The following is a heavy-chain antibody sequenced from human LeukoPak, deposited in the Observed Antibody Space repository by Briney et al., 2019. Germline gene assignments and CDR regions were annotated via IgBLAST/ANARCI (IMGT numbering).Heavy chain of an antibody. CDR1: GGSFSGYY. CDR2: INHSGST. V-gene: IGHV4-34*01. Sequence: SETLSLTCAVYGGSFSGYYWSWIRQPPGKGLEWIGEINHSGSTNYNPSLKSRVTISVDTSKNQFSLKLSSVTAADTAVYYCALLAPGIAAAGTSGNWFDPWGQGTLVTVSS. CDR3: ALLAPGIAAAGTSGNWFDP. J-gene: IGHJ5*02. D-gene: IGHD6-13*01.